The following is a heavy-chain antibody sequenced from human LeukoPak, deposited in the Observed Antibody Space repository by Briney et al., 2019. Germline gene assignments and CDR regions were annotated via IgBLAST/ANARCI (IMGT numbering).Heavy chain of an antibody. V-gene: IGHV1-18*01. CDR3: AREVPYDTSRYYQPFDY. J-gene: IGHJ4*02. CDR2: ISAYNGNT. Sequence: ASVKVSRKASGYTFTSYGITWVRQAPGQGLEWMGWISAYNGNTNYAQKLQGRVTMTTDTSTSTAYMNLRSLRSDGTAVYYCAREVPYDTSRYYQPFDYWGQGTLVTVSS. CDR1: GYTFTSYG. D-gene: IGHD3-22*01.